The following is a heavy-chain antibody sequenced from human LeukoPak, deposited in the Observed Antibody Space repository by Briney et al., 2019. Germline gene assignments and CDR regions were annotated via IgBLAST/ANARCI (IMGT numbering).Heavy chain of an antibody. D-gene: IGHD5-18*01. Sequence: SETPSLTCTVSGGSISSYYWSWIRQPPGKGLEWIGYIYYSGSTNYNPSLKSRVTISVDTSKNQFSLKLSSVTAADTAVYYCARRGYSYGGWFDPWGQGTLVTVSS. V-gene: IGHV4-59*01. J-gene: IGHJ5*02. CDR3: ARRGYSYGGWFDP. CDR2: IYYSGST. CDR1: GGSISSYY.